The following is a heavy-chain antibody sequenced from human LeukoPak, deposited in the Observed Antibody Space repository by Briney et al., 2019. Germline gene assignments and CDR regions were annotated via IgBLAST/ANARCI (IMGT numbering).Heavy chain of an antibody. D-gene: IGHD6-13*01. Sequence: SETLSLTCTVSGGSISNYYWSWIRQPPGKGLEWIGYIYYSGYTNYNPSLKSRVTISLDTSKNQFSLKLRSVTAADTAVYYFARHFCGAAAPLPFDYWGQGTLVTGSS. CDR3: ARHFCGAAAPLPFDY. J-gene: IGHJ4*02. CDR2: IYYSGYT. CDR1: GGSISNYY. V-gene: IGHV4-59*08.